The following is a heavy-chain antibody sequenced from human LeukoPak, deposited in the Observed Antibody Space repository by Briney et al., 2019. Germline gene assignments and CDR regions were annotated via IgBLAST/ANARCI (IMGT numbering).Heavy chain of an antibody. CDR3: ARAPEYSRYYYYYMDV. Sequence: ASVKVSCKSSGYTFTTYGISWVRPAPAQGLEWMGWISAYNGNTNYAQKLQGRVTMTTDTSTSTAYMELRSLRSDDTAVYYCARAPEYSRYYYYYMDVWGKGTTVTVSS. J-gene: IGHJ6*03. D-gene: IGHD6-6*01. CDR1: GYTFTTYG. CDR2: ISAYNGNT. V-gene: IGHV1-18*01.